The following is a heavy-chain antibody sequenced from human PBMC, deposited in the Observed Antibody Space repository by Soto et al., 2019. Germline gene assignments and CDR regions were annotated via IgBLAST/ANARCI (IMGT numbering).Heavy chain of an antibody. CDR1: GGIFSTYA. D-gene: IGHD3-10*01. CDR3: ARDRDDYGSGNYYNRIDF. V-gene: IGHV1-69*01. J-gene: IGHJ4*02. CDR2: IIPLFGTP. Sequence: QVQLVQSGAEVKKPGSSVKVSCKASGGIFSTYAISWLRQAPGQGLEWMGGIIPLFGTPNYAQRFQGRVTITVDVSTSTAYMELSRLRSEDTAVYYCARDRDDYGSGNYYNRIDFWGQGTLVTVSS.